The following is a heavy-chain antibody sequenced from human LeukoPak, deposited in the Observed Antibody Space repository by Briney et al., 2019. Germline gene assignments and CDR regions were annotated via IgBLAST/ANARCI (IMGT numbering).Heavy chain of an antibody. D-gene: IGHD4-11*01. CDR1: GYTFNGYY. CDR2: INPNSGGT. J-gene: IGHJ4*02. V-gene: IGHV1-2*02. CDR3: ARWMTTVITPDY. Sequence: ASVKVSCKASGYTFNGYYLHWVRQAPGQGLEWMGWINPNSGGTNYAQKFQGRVTMTRDTSISTAYMELSRLRSDDTAVYYCARWMTTVITPDYWRQGTLVTVSS.